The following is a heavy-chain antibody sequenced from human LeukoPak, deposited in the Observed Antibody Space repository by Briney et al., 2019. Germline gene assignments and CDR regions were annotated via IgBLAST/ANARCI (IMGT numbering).Heavy chain of an antibody. CDR1: GGSISSGAYY. Sequence: SETLSLTCTVSGGSISSGAYYWSWIRQHPEKGLEWIGYIYDSGSTYYNPSLKSRITTSVDTSKNQFSLKLSSVIAADTAVYYCASSPRGYDYGYKWFDPWGQGTLVTVSS. J-gene: IGHJ5*02. CDR2: IYDSGST. CDR3: ASSPRGYDYGYKWFDP. V-gene: IGHV4-31*03. D-gene: IGHD5-18*01.